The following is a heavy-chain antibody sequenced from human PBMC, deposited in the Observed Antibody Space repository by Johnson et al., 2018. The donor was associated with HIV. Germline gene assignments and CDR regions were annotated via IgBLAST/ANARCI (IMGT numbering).Heavy chain of an antibody. D-gene: IGHD3-22*01. Sequence: EMQLVESGGGLVQPGRSLRLSCAASGFTVSSNYMSWVRQAPGKGLEWVSVIYSGGSTYYADSVKGRFTISRDNSKNTLYLQMNSLRAEDTAVYYCARGSYYDSSGDAFDIWGQGTMVTVSS. CDR1: GFTVSSNY. V-gene: IGHV3-66*02. J-gene: IGHJ3*02. CDR2: IYSGGST. CDR3: ARGSYYDSSGDAFDI.